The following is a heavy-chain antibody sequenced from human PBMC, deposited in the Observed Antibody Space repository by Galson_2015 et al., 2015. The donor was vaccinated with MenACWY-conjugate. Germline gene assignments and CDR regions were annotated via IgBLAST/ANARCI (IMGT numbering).Heavy chain of an antibody. CDR1: GSTFDDYA. D-gene: IGHD1-26*01. CDR2: ISWNSGSI. V-gene: IGHV3-9*01. J-gene: IGHJ6*02. Sequence: SLRLSCAASGSTFDDYAMHWVRQAPGKGLEWVSGISWNSGSIGYADSVKGRFTISRDNAKNSLYLQMNSLRAEDTALYYCAKDMASIVGATTADDYYYYGMDVWGQGTTVTVSS. CDR3: AKDMASIVGATTADDYYYYGMDV.